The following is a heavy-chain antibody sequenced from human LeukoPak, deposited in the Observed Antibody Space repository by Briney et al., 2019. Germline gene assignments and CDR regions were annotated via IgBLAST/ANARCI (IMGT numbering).Heavy chain of an antibody. V-gene: IGHV4-59*08. CDR2: IYYSGST. J-gene: IGHJ3*02. CDR1: GGSFSGYY. Sequence: PSETLSLTCAVYGGSFSGYYWSWIRQPPGKGLEWIGYIYYSGSTNYNPSLKSRVTISVDTSKNQFSLKLSSVTAADTAVYYCARHTGFWSGYPSVDAFDIWGQGTMVTVSS. CDR3: ARHTGFWSGYPSVDAFDI. D-gene: IGHD3-3*01.